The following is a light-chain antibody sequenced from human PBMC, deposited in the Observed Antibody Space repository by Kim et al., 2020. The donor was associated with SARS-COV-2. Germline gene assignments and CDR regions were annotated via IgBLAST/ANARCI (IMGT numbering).Light chain of an antibody. J-gene: IGKJ5*01. CDR1: QSVSSSC. V-gene: IGKV3-20*01. CDR2: GAS. Sequence: GERATLSCRASQSVSSSCLAWYQQKPGRAPRRLIYGASSRTTGIPDRFSCSGSGTDFTLTISRLEPEDFAVYYCQQYGSSPRITFGQGTRLEIK. CDR3: QQYGSSPRIT.